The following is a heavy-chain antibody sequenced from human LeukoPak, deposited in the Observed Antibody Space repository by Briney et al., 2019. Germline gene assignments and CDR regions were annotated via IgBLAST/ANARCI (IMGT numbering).Heavy chain of an antibody. D-gene: IGHD3-22*01. J-gene: IGHJ3*02. CDR2: IYPGDSDT. CDR3: ARQNSLLSDYYDSSGYYYDI. Sequence: GESLKISCKGSGYSFTSYWIGWVRQMPGKGLEWMGIIYPGDSDTRYSPSFQGQVTISADKSISTAYLQWSSLKASDTAMYYCARQNSLLSDYYDSSGYYYDIWGQGTMVTVSS. CDR1: GYSFTSYW. V-gene: IGHV5-51*01.